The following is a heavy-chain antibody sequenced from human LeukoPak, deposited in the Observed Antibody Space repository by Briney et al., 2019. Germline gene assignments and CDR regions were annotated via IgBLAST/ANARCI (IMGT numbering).Heavy chain of an antibody. CDR3: AAQVNYHDSTVWDP. CDR1: GFTFTSSA. CDR2: IVVGSGNT. J-gene: IGHJ5*02. Sequence: ASVKVSCKASGFTFTSSAMQWVRQARGQRLEWMGWIVVGSGNTNYAQKFQERVTISRDMSTSTAYMELSSLRSEDTAVYYCAAQVNYHDSTVWDPWGQGTLVTVSS. V-gene: IGHV1-58*02. D-gene: IGHD3-22*01.